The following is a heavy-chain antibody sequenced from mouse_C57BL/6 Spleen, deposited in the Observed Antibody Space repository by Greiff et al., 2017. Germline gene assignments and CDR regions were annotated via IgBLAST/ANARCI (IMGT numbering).Heavy chain of an antibody. CDR2: IDPSDSET. CDR1: GYTFTSYW. CDR3: ARHGIRRGDYFDY. J-gene: IGHJ2*01. V-gene: IGHV1-52*01. Sequence: QVHVKQPGAELVRPGSSVKLSCKASGYTFTSYWMHWVKQRPIQGLEWIGNIDPSDSETHYNQKFKDKATLTVDKSSSTAYMQLSSLTAEDSAVNYCARHGIRRGDYFDYWGQGTTLTVSS. D-gene: IGHD2-12*01.